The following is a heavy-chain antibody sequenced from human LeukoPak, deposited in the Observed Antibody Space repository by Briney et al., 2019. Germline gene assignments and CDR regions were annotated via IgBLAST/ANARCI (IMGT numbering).Heavy chain of an antibody. CDR1: GFTLTTYW. Sequence: RTGGSLRLSCAASGFTLTTYWMTWVRQAPGKGLEWVANIKQDGSEKYYVDSVKGRFTISRDNAKKLLYLQMNSLRVEDTAVYYCARDRGSSGRLGRFDNWGQGTLVTVSP. J-gene: IGHJ4*02. CDR2: IKQDGSEK. D-gene: IGHD6-19*01. CDR3: ARDRGSSGRLGRFDN. V-gene: IGHV3-7*01.